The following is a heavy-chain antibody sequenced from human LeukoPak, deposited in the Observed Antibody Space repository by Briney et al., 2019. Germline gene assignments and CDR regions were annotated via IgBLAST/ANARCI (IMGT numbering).Heavy chain of an antibody. D-gene: IGHD5-24*01. J-gene: IGHJ6*02. CDR2: IYPGDSDT. CDR3: ARHRDGYNPYYYYGMDV. CDR1: GYSFTSCW. V-gene: IGHV5-51*01. Sequence: GESLKISCKGSGYSFTSCWIGWVRQMPGKGLEWMGIIYPGDSDTRYSPSFQGQVTISADKSVSTAYLQWSSLKASDTAMYYCARHRDGYNPYYYYGMDVWGQGTTVTVSS.